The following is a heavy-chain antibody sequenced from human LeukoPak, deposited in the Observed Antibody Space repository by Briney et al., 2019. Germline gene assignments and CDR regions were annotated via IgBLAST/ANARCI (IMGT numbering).Heavy chain of an antibody. V-gene: IGHV1-2*02. CDR1: GYTFTGYY. CDR2: INPNSGGT. J-gene: IGHJ5*02. CDR3: ARDRLLWFGELANWFDP. Sequence: GASVKVSCKASGYTFTGYYMHWVRQAPGQGLEWMGWINPNSGGTNYAQKFQGRVTMTRDTSISTAYMELSRLRSDDTAVYYCARDRLLWFGELANWFDPWGQGTLVTVSS. D-gene: IGHD3-10*01.